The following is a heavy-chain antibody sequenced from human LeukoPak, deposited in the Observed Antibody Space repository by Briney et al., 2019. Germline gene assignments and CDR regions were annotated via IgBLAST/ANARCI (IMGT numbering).Heavy chain of an antibody. D-gene: IGHD1-7*01. J-gene: IGHJ4*02. V-gene: IGHV3-30*02. Sequence: PGGSLRLSCAASGFTFSSYGMHWVRQAPGKGLEWVAFIRYDGSNKYYADSVKGRFTISRDNSKNTLYLQMNSPRAEDTAVYYCAKDLGNWNCEYYFDYWGQGTLVTVSS. CDR3: AKDLGNWNCEYYFDY. CDR2: IRYDGSNK. CDR1: GFTFSSYG.